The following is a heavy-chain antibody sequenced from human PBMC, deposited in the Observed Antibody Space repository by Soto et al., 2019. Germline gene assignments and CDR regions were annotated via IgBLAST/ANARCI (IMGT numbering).Heavy chain of an antibody. CDR2: IIPIFGTA. V-gene: IGHV1-69*06. J-gene: IGHJ6*02. CDR3: ASNRASGNNYYYYGMDV. Sequence: SVKVSCKASGGTFSSYAISWVRQAPGQGLEWMGGIIPIFGTANYAQKFQGRVTITADKSTSTAYMELSSLRSEDTAVYYCASNRASGNNYYYYGMDVWGQATTVTVS. D-gene: IGHD6-25*01. CDR1: GGTFSSYA.